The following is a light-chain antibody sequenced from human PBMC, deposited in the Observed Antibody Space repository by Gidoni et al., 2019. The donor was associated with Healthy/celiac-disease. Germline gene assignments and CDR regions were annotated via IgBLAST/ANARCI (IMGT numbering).Light chain of an antibody. CDR2: DAS. CDR1: QSVSSY. V-gene: IGKV3-11*01. J-gene: IGKJ1*01. CDR3: QQRSNWPRT. Sequence: EIVLTQSPATLYLSPGERATLSCRASQSVSSYLAWYQQKPGQAPRLLIYDASNMATGIPARFSGSGSGTDVTLTISSLEPEDFAVYYCQQRSNWPRTFXQXTKVEIK.